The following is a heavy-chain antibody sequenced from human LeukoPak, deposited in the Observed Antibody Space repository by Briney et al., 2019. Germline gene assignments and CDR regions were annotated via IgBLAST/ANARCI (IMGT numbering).Heavy chain of an antibody. CDR1: GFTFDDYA. J-gene: IGHJ4*02. D-gene: IGHD3-9*01. Sequence: GGSLRLSCAASGFTFDDYAMHWVRQAPGKGLEWVSLISGDGGSTYYADSVKGRFTISRDNSKNSLYLQMNSLRTEDTALYYCAKSGPFDYDILTGIRAYYFDYWGQGTLVTVSS. V-gene: IGHV3-43*02. CDR3: AKSGPFDYDILTGIRAYYFDY. CDR2: ISGDGGST.